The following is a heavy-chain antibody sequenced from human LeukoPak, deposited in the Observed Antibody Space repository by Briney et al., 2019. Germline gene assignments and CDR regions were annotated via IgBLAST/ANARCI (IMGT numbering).Heavy chain of an antibody. CDR1: GFNFAGSA. V-gene: IGHV3-23*01. D-gene: IGHD5-12*01. J-gene: IGHJ3*01. CDR2: ISFNGRNT. Sequence: GGSLRLSCAASGFNFAGSAMSWVRQTPRKGLEWVSLISFNGRNTYYGDSVKGRFTISRDNSKDTVYLQMNSLRAEDTAIFYCARDIELSTWGPGTMVTVSS. CDR3: ARDIELST.